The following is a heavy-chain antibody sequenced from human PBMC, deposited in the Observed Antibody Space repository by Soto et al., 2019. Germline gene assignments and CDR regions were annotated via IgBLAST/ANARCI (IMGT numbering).Heavy chain of an antibody. Sequence: SVKVSCKASGGTFSSYAISWVRQAPGQGLEWMGGIIPIFGTANYAQKFQGRVTITADESTSTAYMELSSLRSEDTAVYYCARSLRFLEWLPYYFYFFTLDVWGQGTTVTVSS. CDR3: ARSLRFLEWLPYYFYFFTLDV. D-gene: IGHD3-3*01. V-gene: IGHV1-69*13. CDR2: IIPIFGTA. J-gene: IGHJ6*02. CDR1: GGTFSSYA.